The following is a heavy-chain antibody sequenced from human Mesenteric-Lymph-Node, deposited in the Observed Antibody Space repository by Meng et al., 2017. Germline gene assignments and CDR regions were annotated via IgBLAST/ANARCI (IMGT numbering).Heavy chain of an antibody. Sequence: SLKISCAASGFTFSDHYMDWVRQAPGKGLERVSGISWNSGSIGYADSVKGRFTISRDNAKNSLYLQMNSLRAEDTALYYCAKEGSYYDAFDIWGQGTMVTVSS. D-gene: IGHD1-26*01. CDR3: AKEGSYYDAFDI. CDR1: GFTFSDHY. CDR2: ISWNSGSI. V-gene: IGHV3-9*01. J-gene: IGHJ3*02.